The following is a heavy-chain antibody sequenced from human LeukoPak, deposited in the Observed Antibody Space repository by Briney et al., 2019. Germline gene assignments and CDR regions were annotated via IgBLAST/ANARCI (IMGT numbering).Heavy chain of an antibody. CDR1: GFTFSRYD. D-gene: IGHD3-10*01. CDR2: ISGSGGST. CDR3: AKQQNYYGSGSYYRYFDY. J-gene: IGHJ4*02. V-gene: IGHV3-23*01. Sequence: GGSLRLSCAASGFTFSRYDMHWVRQATGKGLEWVSAISGSGGSTYYADSVKGRFTISRDNSKNTLYLQMNSLRAEDTAVYYCAKQQNYYGSGSYYRYFDYSGQGTLVTVSS.